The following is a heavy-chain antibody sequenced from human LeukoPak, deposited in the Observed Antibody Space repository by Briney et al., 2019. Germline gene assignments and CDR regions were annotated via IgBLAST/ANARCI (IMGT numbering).Heavy chain of an antibody. V-gene: IGHV3-23*01. CDR1: GFTFSSYA. Sequence: PGGSLRLSCAASGFTFSSYAMSWVRQAPGKGLEWVSAISGSGGSTYYADSVKGRFTISRDNSKNTLYLQMNSLRAEDTAVYYCARTLGAYDILTLIGYWGQGTLVTVSS. CDR3: ARTLGAYDILTLIGY. J-gene: IGHJ4*02. CDR2: ISGSGGST. D-gene: IGHD3-9*01.